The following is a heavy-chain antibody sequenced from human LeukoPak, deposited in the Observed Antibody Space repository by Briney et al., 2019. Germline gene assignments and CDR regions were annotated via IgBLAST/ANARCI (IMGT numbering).Heavy chain of an antibody. D-gene: IGHD5-18*01. CDR3: ARTTEGGYTYDYFYYYYLDV. CDR2: IYISGST. Sequence: PSGTLSLTRTVSRGSLRSGSYYWSWIRRPAGEGLEWIGRIYISGSTNYNPSLKSRVTISVDTSKNQFSLKLSSVTAADTAVYYCARTTEGGYTYDYFYYYYLDVWGKGTTVTISS. J-gene: IGHJ6*03. CDR1: RGSLRSGSYY. V-gene: IGHV4-61*10.